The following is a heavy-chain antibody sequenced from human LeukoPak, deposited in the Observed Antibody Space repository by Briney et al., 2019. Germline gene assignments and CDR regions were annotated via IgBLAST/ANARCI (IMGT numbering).Heavy chain of an antibody. V-gene: IGHV4-39*01. J-gene: IGHJ4*02. Sequence: SETLSLTCTVSGGSISSSSYYWGWIRQPPGKGLEWIGSIFYSGSTYYNPSLQSRVTISVDTSKNQFSLKLSSVTATDTAVYYCARCRGAVAGNYFDYWGQGTLVTVSS. D-gene: IGHD6-19*01. CDR3: ARCRGAVAGNYFDY. CDR2: IFYSGST. CDR1: GGSISSSSYY.